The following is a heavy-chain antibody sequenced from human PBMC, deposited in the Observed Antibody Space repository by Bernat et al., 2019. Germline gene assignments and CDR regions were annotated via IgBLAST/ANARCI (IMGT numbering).Heavy chain of an antibody. CDR1: GFTFSSYS. Sequence: EVQLVESGGGLVKPGGSLRLSCAASGFTFSSYSMNWVRQAPGKGLEWVSYISSSSSYIYYADSVKGRFTISRDNAKNSLYLQMNSLRAEDTAVYYCARAPPVVTTGLIWGQGTLVTVSS. CDR2: ISSSSSYI. CDR3: ARAPPVVTTGLI. J-gene: IGHJ4*02. V-gene: IGHV3-21*05. D-gene: IGHD2-21*02.